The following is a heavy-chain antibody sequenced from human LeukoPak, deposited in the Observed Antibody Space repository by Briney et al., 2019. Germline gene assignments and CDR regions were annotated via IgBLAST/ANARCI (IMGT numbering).Heavy chain of an antibody. D-gene: IGHD2-8*01. Sequence: GASVKVSCKASGYTFTGYYMRWVRQAPGQGLEWMGWINPNSGGTNYAQKFQGRVTMTRDTSISTAYMELRSLRSDDTAVYYCARDLVHHRLLATNYNWFDPWGQGTLVTVSS. CDR3: ARDLVHHRLLATNYNWFDP. CDR2: INPNSGGT. J-gene: IGHJ5*02. V-gene: IGHV1-2*02. CDR1: GYTFTGYY.